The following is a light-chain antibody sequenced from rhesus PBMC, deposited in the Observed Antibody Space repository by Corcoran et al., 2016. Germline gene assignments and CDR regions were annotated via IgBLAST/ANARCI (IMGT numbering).Light chain of an antibody. CDR3: QQGNSNPRT. CDR2: YAN. V-gene: IGKV1-32*02. Sequence: DIQMSQSPSSLSASVGDRVTITCRASQGISSYLNWYQQKPGKAPKLLIYYANSLASGVPSRFSGRGSGTEFTLTSSSMQPEDFATYYCQQGNSNPRTFGQGTKVEIK. CDR1: QGISSY. J-gene: IGKJ1*01.